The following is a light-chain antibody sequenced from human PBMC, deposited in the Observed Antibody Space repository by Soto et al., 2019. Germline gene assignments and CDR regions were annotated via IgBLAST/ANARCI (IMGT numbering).Light chain of an antibody. Sequence: IQLTQSPPSLSASVGDRVTITCRASQGMGNYLAWYQQKPGKAPRLLIYAVSTLHSGVPSRFSGSGSGTDFTLTISSLQPEDVATYYCQQLVTYPHSFGPGTKVDLK. CDR1: QGMGNY. CDR2: AVS. V-gene: IGKV1-9*01. J-gene: IGKJ3*01. CDR3: QQLVTYPHS.